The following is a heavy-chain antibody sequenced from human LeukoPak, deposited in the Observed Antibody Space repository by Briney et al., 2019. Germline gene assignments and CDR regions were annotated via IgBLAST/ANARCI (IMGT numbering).Heavy chain of an antibody. J-gene: IGHJ3*02. CDR1: GGSISSYY. V-gene: IGHV4-4*07. CDR2: IYTSGST. CDR3: ASRSSYYYDTEDAFDI. D-gene: IGHD3-22*01. Sequence: SETLSLTCTVSGGSISSYYWSWIRQPAGKGLEWIGRIYTSGSTNYNPSLKSRVTMSVDTSKNQFSLKLSSVTAADTAVYYCASRSSYYYDTEDAFDIWGQGTMVTVSS.